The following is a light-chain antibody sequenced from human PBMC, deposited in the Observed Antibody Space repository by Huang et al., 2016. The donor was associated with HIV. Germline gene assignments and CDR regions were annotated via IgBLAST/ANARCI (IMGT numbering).Light chain of an antibody. Sequence: EIVLTQSPATLSLSPGERATLSCRASQSVSSYLAWYQQKPGQAPRLLIYDASNRATGIPVRFSGSGSGTDVTLTISSLEPEDFAVYYCQQRSNWPRTFGQGTKLEIK. J-gene: IGKJ2*01. CDR1: QSVSSY. CDR2: DAS. CDR3: QQRSNWPRT. V-gene: IGKV3-11*01.